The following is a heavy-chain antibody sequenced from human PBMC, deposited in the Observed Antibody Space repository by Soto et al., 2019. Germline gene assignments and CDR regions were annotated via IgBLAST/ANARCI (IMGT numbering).Heavy chain of an antibody. J-gene: IGHJ4*02. CDR1: GGSISSGGYY. Sequence: TSETLSLTCTVSGGSISSGGYYWSWIRQQPGKGLEWIGYIYYSGSTYYNPSLKSRVTISVDTSKNQFSLKLSSVTAADTAVYFCASTPITIFGVVTNYFDYWGQGTLVTVSS. CDR2: IYYSGST. CDR3: ASTPITIFGVVTNYFDY. V-gene: IGHV4-31*03. D-gene: IGHD3-3*01.